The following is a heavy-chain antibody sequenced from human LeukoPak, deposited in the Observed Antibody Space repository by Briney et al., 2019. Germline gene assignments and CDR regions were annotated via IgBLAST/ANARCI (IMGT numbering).Heavy chain of an antibody. Sequence: GGSLRLSCAASGFTFSSYGMSWVRQALGKGLEWVSAISGSGGSTYYADSVEGRFTISRDNSKNTLYLQMNSLRAEDTAVYYCAKDKGYSGYDFDYWGQGTLVTVSS. CDR2: ISGSGGST. CDR3: AKDKGYSGYDFDY. V-gene: IGHV3-23*01. J-gene: IGHJ4*02. CDR1: GFTFSSYG. D-gene: IGHD5-12*01.